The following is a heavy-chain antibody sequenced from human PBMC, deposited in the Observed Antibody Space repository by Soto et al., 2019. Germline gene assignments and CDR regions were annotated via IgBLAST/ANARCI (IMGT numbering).Heavy chain of an antibody. V-gene: IGHV4-39*01. CDR1: GGSIGSSTYY. Sequence: SETLSLTCTVSGGSIGSSTYYWGWIRQPPGKGLEWIGSISYSGRTYFSPSLKGRGTISIDMSKTQFSLKLSSVSAADTAVYFCARQGGDSFGYYFDYWGQGALVTVSS. CDR2: ISYSGRT. J-gene: IGHJ4*02. CDR3: ARQGGDSFGYYFDY. D-gene: IGHD2-21*02.